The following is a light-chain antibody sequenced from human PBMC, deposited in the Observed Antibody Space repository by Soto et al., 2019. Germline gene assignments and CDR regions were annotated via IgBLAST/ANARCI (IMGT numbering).Light chain of an antibody. Sequence: DIQITQSPSTLSGSVGDRVTLTCRASQTISSSLAWYQQKPGKAPKLLIYKASTLKSGVPSRFSGSGSWTEFTLIISSLQTDDFATYYCQHYNSYSEAFGQLIKVELK. CDR1: QTISSS. J-gene: IGKJ1*01. CDR3: QHYNSYSEA. CDR2: KAS. V-gene: IGKV1-5*03.